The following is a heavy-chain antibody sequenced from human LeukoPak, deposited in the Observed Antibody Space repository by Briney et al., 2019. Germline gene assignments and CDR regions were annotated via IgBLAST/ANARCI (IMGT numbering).Heavy chain of an antibody. J-gene: IGHJ5*02. CDR2: TYYRSTWYD. Sequence: SQTLSLTCAISGDIVSSNSVTWNWIRQSPSRGLEWLGRTYYRSTWYDDYAVSARGRITVNPDTSKNQFSLHLSSVTPEDTAVYYCARRLTQYDCFDPWGQGILVTVSS. CDR1: GDIVSSNSVT. CDR3: ARRLTQYDCFDP. V-gene: IGHV6-1*01. D-gene: IGHD2-2*01.